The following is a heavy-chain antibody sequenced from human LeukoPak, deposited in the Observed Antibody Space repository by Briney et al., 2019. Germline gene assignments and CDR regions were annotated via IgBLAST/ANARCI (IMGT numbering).Heavy chain of an antibody. D-gene: IGHD2-2*01. Sequence: ASVKVSCKASGYTFTSYGISWVRQAPGQGLEWMGWISAYNGNTNYAQKLQGRVTMTTDTSTSTAYMELRSLRSDDTAVYYCARIFIVVVPAATTYLWYFDYWGQGTLVTVSS. J-gene: IGHJ4*02. CDR3: ARIFIVVVPAATTYLWYFDY. V-gene: IGHV1-18*01. CDR2: ISAYNGNT. CDR1: GYTFTSYG.